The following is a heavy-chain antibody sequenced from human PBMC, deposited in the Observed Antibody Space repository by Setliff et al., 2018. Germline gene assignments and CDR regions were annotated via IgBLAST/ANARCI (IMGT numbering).Heavy chain of an antibody. D-gene: IGHD5-12*01. CDR2: ISSSGSTI. J-gene: IGHJ4*02. V-gene: IGHV3-11*04. Sequence: GESLTISCAASGFTFSDYYMSWIRQAPGKGLEWVSYISSSGSTIYYADSVKGRFTISRDNAKNSLYLQMNSLRAEDTAVYYCARDSNSGYDWHYFDYWGQGTLVTVSS. CDR3: ARDSNSGYDWHYFDY. CDR1: GFTFSDYY.